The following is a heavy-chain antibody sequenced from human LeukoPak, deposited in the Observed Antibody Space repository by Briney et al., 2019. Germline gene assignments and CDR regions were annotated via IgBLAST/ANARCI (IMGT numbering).Heavy chain of an antibody. J-gene: IGHJ5*02. CDR2: IIPILGIA. CDR1: GGTFSSYA. D-gene: IGHD6-19*01. V-gene: IGHV1-69*04. Sequence: SVKVSCKASGGTFSSYAISWVRQAPGQGLEWMGRIIPILGIANYAQKFQGRVTITADKSTNTAYMELSSLRSEDTAVYYCASSGSGWYPRYNWFDPWGQGTLVTVSS. CDR3: ASSGSGWYPRYNWFDP.